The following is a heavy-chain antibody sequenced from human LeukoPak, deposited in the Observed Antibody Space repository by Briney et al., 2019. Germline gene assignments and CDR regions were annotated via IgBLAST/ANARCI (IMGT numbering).Heavy chain of an antibody. J-gene: IGHJ5*02. CDR3: ARGGIYCSGGSCYSESWFDP. D-gene: IGHD2-15*01. CDR2: IIPIFGTA. V-gene: IGHV1-69*05. Sequence: ASVKVSCKAFGGTFSSYAISWVRQAPGQGLEWMGRIIPIFGTANYAQKFQGRVTITTDESTSTAYMELSSLRSEDTAVYYCARGGIYCSGGSCYSESWFDPWGQGTLVTVSS. CDR1: GGTFSSYA.